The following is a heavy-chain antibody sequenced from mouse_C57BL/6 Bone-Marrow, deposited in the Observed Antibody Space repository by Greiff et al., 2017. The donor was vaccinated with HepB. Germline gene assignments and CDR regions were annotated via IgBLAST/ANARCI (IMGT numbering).Heavy chain of an antibody. J-gene: IGHJ2*01. CDR1: GFNIKDDY. D-gene: IGHD2-2*01. V-gene: IGHV14-4*01. Sequence: EVQRVESGAELVRPGSSVKLSCTASGFNIKDDYMHWVKQRPEQGLEWIGWIDPENGDTEYASKFQGKATITADTSSNTAYLQLSSLTSEDTAVYYCTTMVTTGYFDYWGQGTTLTVSS. CDR2: IDPENGDT. CDR3: TTMVTTGYFDY.